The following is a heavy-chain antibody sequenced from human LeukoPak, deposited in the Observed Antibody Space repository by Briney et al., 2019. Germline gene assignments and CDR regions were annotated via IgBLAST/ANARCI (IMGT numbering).Heavy chain of an antibody. Sequence: GGSLRLSCAASGFTFDDYGMHWVRQAPGKGLEWVSGISWNSGSIGYADSVKGRFTISRDNAKNSLYLQMNSLRAEDTALYYCAKVRYSSSWYDAFDIWGQGTMVTVSS. CDR3: AKVRYSSSWYDAFDI. D-gene: IGHD6-13*01. J-gene: IGHJ3*02. V-gene: IGHV3-9*01. CDR2: ISWNSGSI. CDR1: GFTFDDYG.